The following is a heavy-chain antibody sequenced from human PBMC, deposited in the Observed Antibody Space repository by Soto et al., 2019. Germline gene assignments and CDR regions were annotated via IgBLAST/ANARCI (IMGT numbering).Heavy chain of an antibody. J-gene: IGHJ4*02. V-gene: IGHV4-30-4*01. D-gene: IGHD4-17*01. CDR3: ARARLYYGDYHYFDY. Sequence: TLSLTCPVSGGSIRSGHYYWSGIREPPGKGLEWIGYIYYSVSPYHNPSRKSRVTISVDTSKNQFSLKLSSVTAADTAVYYCARARLYYGDYHYFDYWGQGNLVTVAS. CDR2: IYYSVSP. CDR1: GGSIRSGHYY.